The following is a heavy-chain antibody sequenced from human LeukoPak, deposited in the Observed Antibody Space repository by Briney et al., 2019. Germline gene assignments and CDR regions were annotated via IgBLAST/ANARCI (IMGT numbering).Heavy chain of an antibody. CDR1: GGSISSYY. J-gene: IGHJ4*02. V-gene: IGHV4-59*01. Sequence: PSETLSLTCTVSGGSISSYYWSWIRQPPGKGLEWIGYIHYSGSTNYNPSLKSRVTISVDTSKNQFSLKLSSVTAADTAVYYCARVIVGATWYFDYWGQGTLVTVSS. CDR2: IHYSGST. D-gene: IGHD1-26*01. CDR3: ARVIVGATWYFDY.